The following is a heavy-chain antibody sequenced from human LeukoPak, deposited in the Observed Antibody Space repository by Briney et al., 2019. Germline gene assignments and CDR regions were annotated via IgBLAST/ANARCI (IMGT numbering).Heavy chain of an antibody. CDR3: ATGIVGASNWFDP. CDR1: GGSISSSSYY. D-gene: IGHD1-26*01. J-gene: IGHJ5*02. Sequence: PSETLSLTCTVSGGSISSSSYYWGWIRQPPGKGLEWIGSLYYSGSTYYSPSLKSRVTISVDTSKNQFSLKLSSVTAADTAVYYCATGIVGASNWFDPWGQGTLVTVSS. CDR2: LYYSGST. V-gene: IGHV4-39*07.